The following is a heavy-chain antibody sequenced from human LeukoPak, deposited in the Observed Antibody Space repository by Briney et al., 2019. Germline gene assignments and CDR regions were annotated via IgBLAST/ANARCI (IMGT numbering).Heavy chain of an antibody. CDR2: ISSSSSTI. Sequence: GGSLRLPCAASGFTFSSYSMNWVRQAPGKGLEWVSYISSSSSTIYYADSVKGRFTISRDNAKNSLYLQMNSLRAEDTAVYYCARVVKYYDFWSGYEPLFDYWGQGTLVTVSS. CDR1: GFTFSSYS. J-gene: IGHJ4*02. V-gene: IGHV3-48*01. CDR3: ARVVKYYDFWSGYEPLFDY. D-gene: IGHD3-3*01.